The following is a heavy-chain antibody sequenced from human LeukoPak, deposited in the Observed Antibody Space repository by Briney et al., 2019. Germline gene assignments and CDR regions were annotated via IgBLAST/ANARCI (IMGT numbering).Heavy chain of an antibody. V-gene: IGHV3-7*01. CDR3: AKRWLQLQLDYFDY. CDR1: GFTFSSHW. J-gene: IGHJ4*02. D-gene: IGHD5-24*01. Sequence: GGSLRLSCAASGFTFSSHWMNWVRQAPGKGLEWVANIKQDGSEKYYVDSVKGRFTISRDNAKNSLYLQMNSLRAEDTAVYYCAKRWLQLQLDYFDYWGQGTLVTVSS. CDR2: IKQDGSEK.